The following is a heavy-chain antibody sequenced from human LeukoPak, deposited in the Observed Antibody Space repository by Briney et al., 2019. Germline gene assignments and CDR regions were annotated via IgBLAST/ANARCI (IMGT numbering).Heavy chain of an antibody. V-gene: IGHV1-46*03. CDR1: GYTFTSYY. CDR3: ARGAPDYYGSGSYKGGFDY. D-gene: IGHD3-10*01. CDR2: INPSGGST. Sequence: ASVKVSCKASGYTFTSYYMHWVRQASGQGLEWMGIINPSGGSTGYAQKFHGRVTMTRDTSTSTVYMELSSLRSEGTAVYYCARGAPDYYGSGSYKGGFDYWGQGTLVTVSS. J-gene: IGHJ4*02.